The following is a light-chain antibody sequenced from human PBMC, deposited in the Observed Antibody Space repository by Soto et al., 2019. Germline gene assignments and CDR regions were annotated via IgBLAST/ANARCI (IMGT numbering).Light chain of an antibody. CDR2: GAS. J-gene: IGKJ1*01. V-gene: IGKV3-15*01. CDR3: QQYNNWWT. Sequence: EIVLTQSPGTLSLSPGERATLSCRASQSVSSSYLGWYQQKPGQAPRLLIYGASSRATGIPARFSGSGSGTEFTLTISSLQSEDFAFYYCQQYNNWWTFGQGTRVDIK. CDR1: QSVSSSY.